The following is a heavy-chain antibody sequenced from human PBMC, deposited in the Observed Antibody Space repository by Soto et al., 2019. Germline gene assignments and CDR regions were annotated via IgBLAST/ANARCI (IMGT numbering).Heavy chain of an antibody. CDR2: IYYSGRT. V-gene: IGHV4-31*02. D-gene: IGHD2-2*01. CDR3: SRLGEDCSSTSCYLGYYYAMDV. J-gene: IGHJ6*02. CDR1: GGSISSGGYY. Sequence: LCGGSISSGGYYWSWIRQHPGKGLEWIGYIYYSGRTFYKPSLNSRVSISVDTSKNQFSLKLSSVTAADAGVYYCSRLGEDCSSTSCYLGYYYAMDVWGQGTTVTVSS.